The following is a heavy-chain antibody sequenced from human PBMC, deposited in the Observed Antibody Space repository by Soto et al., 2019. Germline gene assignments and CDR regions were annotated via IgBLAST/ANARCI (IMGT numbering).Heavy chain of an antibody. CDR2: INAGNGNT. J-gene: IGHJ5*02. D-gene: IGHD3-10*01. V-gene: IGHV1-3*01. Sequence: ASVKVSCKASGYTFTSYAIHWVRQAPGQRLEWMGWINAGNGNTKYSQKFQGRVTITRDTSASTAYMELSSLRSEDTAVYYCARGRVVRGVDNWFDPWGQGTLVTVSS. CDR3: ARGRVVRGVDNWFDP. CDR1: GYTFTSYA.